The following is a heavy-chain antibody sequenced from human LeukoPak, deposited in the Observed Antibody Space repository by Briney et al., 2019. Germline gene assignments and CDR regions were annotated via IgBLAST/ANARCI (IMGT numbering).Heavy chain of an antibody. D-gene: IGHD3-9*01. J-gene: IGHJ4*02. CDR1: GFTFSNFA. Sequence: GRSLRLSYSASGFTFSNFAFHWVRQAPGMGLELVAAISYDGSSKYYADSVKGRFTISRDNCKNTLYLQMNSLRAEDTAVYSCARDRFWSRGFDSAGPLHYFDYWGQGTLVTVSS. CDR3: ARDRFWSRGFDSAGPLHYFDY. CDR2: ISYDGSSK. V-gene: IGHV3-30-3*01.